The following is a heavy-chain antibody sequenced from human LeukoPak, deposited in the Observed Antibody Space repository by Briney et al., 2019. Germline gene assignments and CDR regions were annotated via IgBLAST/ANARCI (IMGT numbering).Heavy chain of an antibody. CDR1: GFTFSNYN. D-gene: IGHD1-26*01. J-gene: IGHJ6*03. CDR2: ITSSSMYI. V-gene: IGHV3-21*01. Sequence: GGSLRLSCAASGFTFSNYNMNWVRQTPGKGLEWVSSITSSSMYIYYADSVKGRFTISRDNAKNSLSLQMNSLRAEDTAVYYCARDPYNGNYGDSYYDFMDAWGKGTTVTISS. CDR3: ARDPYNGNYGDSYYDFMDA.